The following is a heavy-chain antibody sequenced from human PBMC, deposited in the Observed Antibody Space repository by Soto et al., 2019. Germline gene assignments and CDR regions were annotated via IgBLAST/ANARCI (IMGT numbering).Heavy chain of an antibody. CDR3: ARVEGGLSPYGMDV. J-gene: IGHJ6*02. CDR1: GGSISSGGYY. V-gene: IGHV4-31*03. D-gene: IGHD2-15*01. Sequence: QVQLQESGPGLVKPSQTLSLTCTVSGGSISSGGYYWSWIRQHPGKGLEWIGYIYYSGSTYYNPSLKSRVTIPVDTSKKQFSLKLSSVTDADTAVYYCARVEGGLSPYGMDVWGQGTTVTVSS. CDR2: IYYSGST.